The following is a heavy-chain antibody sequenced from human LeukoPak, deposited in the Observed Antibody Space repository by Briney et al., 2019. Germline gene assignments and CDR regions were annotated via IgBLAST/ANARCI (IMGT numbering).Heavy chain of an antibody. CDR3: ARKGYYDSSGYYHGGAFDI. D-gene: IGHD3-22*01. CDR2: IIPIFGTA. Sequence: ASVKVSCKASGGTFTSYAISGVRQAPGQGRDWMGGIIPIFGTANNAQKFQGRVTITADESASTAYMELSSLRSEDTAVYYRARKGYYDSSGYYHGGAFDIWGQGTMVTVSS. V-gene: IGHV1-69*13. J-gene: IGHJ3*02. CDR1: GGTFTSYA.